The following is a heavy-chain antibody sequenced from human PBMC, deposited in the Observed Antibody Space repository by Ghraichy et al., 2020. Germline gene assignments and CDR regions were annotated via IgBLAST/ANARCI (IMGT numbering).Heavy chain of an antibody. CDR3: ASEYGDYCQVLDH. V-gene: IGHV1-46*01. CDR2: INPSGGGT. D-gene: IGHD2-21*02. CDR1: GYTFTAHY. Sequence: ASVKVSCKASGYTFTAHYMHGVRQAAGQGREGMGMINPSGGGTTYVQKFEGRVTMTTDTFKRTVHIELSSLTSEDTAMNYCASEYGDYCQVLDHSGHGARVAVS. J-gene: IGHJ4*01.